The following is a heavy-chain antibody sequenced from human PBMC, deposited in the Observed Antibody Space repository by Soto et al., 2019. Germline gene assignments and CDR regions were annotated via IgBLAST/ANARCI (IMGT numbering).Heavy chain of an antibody. J-gene: IGHJ4*02. D-gene: IGHD2-15*01. Sequence: QVQLMQSGAEVKKPGSSVKVSCKASGGTISTNVISWVRQAPGQGLEWMGVIMPIFAAPNNAQKFQGRLTHTGDTFTTTVYMELSSLTSENTAVYFCATGARYCSCGRCYPDDWGQGTLVIVSS. CDR1: GGTISTNV. CDR3: ATGARYCSCGRCYPDD. CDR2: IMPIFAAP. V-gene: IGHV1-69*06.